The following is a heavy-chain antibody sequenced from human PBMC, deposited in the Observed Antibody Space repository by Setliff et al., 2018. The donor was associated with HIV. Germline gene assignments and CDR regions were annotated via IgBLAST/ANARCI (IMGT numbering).Heavy chain of an antibody. V-gene: IGHV4-38-2*01. D-gene: IGHD6-19*01. Sequence: ETLSLTCAVSGYSISGGYYWGWIRQPPGKGLEWIGSIYHSGSTYYNPSLKSRVTISVDTSKNQFSLNLSSVTAADTAVYYCARQFTVQWLVSTYGMDVWGQGTTVTVSS. CDR2: IYHSGST. CDR1: GYSISGGYY. CDR3: ARQFTVQWLVSTYGMDV. J-gene: IGHJ6*02.